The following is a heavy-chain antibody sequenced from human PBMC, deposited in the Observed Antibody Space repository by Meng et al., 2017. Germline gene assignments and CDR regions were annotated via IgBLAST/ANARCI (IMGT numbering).Heavy chain of an antibody. D-gene: IGHD4-11*01. J-gene: IGHJ4*02. CDR3: ARDDYSNYLPFDY. V-gene: IGHV1-69*01. Sequence: QVSLVQSGAEVKKPGSSVKVSCKASGGTFNSYAISWVRQAPGQGLEWMGGIIPIFGTANYAQKFQGRVTITADESTSTAYMELSSLRSEDTAVYYCARDDYSNYLPFDYWGQGTLVTVSS. CDR1: GGTFNSYA. CDR2: IIPIFGTA.